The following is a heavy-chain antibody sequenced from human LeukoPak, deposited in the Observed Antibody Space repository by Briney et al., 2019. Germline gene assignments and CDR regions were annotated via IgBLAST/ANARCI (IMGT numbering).Heavy chain of an antibody. V-gene: IGHV1-46*01. Sequence: GASVKVSCKASGYTFTSYYMHWVRQAPGQGLEWMGIINPSGGSTSYAQKFQGRVTMTRDTSTSTVYMELSSLRSEDTAVYYCARGGITMIRFGAFDIWGQGTMVTVSS. CDR3: ARGGITMIRFGAFDI. CDR1: GYTFTSYY. D-gene: IGHD3-22*01. J-gene: IGHJ3*02. CDR2: INPSGGST.